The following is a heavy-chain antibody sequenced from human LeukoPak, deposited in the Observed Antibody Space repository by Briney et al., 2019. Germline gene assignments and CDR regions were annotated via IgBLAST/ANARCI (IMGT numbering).Heavy chain of an antibody. D-gene: IGHD3-10*01. CDR2: FDPEDGET. J-gene: IGHJ3*02. V-gene: IGHV1-24*01. Sequence: ASVKVSCKVSGYTLTELSMHWVRQAPGKGLEWMGGFDPEDGETIYAQKFQGRVTMTEDTSTDTAYMELSSLRSEDTAVYYCATVLTMVRGDNRAFDIWGQGTMVTVSS. CDR1: GYTLTELS. CDR3: ATVLTMVRGDNRAFDI.